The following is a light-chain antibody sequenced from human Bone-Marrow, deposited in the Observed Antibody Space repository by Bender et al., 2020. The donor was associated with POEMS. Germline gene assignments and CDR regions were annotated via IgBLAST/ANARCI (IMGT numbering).Light chain of an antibody. CDR3: QAWDSNDVV. Sequence: YELTQPPSVSVSPGQTAIITCSGDKLGDKYSHWYQQKPGQSPVLVIYQDTKRPSGIPERFSGSNSGTTATLTISGTQTLDEADYYCQAWDSNDVVFGGGTKLTVL. CDR1: KLGDKY. J-gene: IGLJ2*01. V-gene: IGLV3-1*01. CDR2: QDT.